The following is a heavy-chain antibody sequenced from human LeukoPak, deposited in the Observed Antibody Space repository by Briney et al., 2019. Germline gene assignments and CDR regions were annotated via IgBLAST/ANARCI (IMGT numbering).Heavy chain of an antibody. V-gene: IGHV1-69*13. CDR2: IIPIFGTT. Sequence: ASVKVSCKASGGTLSRYAISWVRQAPGQGLEWMGGIIPIFGTTNYAQKLHGRVAITADESTSTAYMELSSLRSDDTAVYNCARVVTPRYCSTTSCYWKGWFDPWGQGTLVTVSS. CDR3: ARVVTPRYCSTTSCYWKGWFDP. D-gene: IGHD2-2*01. CDR1: GGTLSRYA. J-gene: IGHJ5*02.